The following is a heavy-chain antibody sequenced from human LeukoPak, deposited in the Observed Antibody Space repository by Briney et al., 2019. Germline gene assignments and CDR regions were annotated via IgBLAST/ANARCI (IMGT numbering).Heavy chain of an antibody. CDR2: IYYSGST. Sequence: SETLSLTCTVSGGSISSYYWSWIRQPPGKGLEWIGYIYYSGSTNYNPSLKSRVTISVDTSKNQFSLKLSSVTAADTAVYYCARDPYDILTGSLYGTDVWGQGTTVTVSS. CDR3: ARDPYDILTGSLYGTDV. D-gene: IGHD3-9*01. V-gene: IGHV4-59*01. CDR1: GGSISSYY. J-gene: IGHJ6*02.